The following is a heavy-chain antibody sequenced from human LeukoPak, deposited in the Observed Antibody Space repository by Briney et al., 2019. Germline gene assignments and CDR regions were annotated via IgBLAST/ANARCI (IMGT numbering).Heavy chain of an antibody. J-gene: IGHJ4*02. Sequence: PSETLSLTCTVSGGSISSSSYYWGWIRQPPGKGLEWIGSIYYSGSTYYNPSLKSRVTISVDTSKNQFSLKLSSVTAADTAVYYCARAQRNYYDSSGYTLFDYWGQGTLVTVSS. D-gene: IGHD3-22*01. CDR2: IYYSGST. CDR1: GGSISSSSYY. CDR3: ARAQRNYYDSSGYTLFDY. V-gene: IGHV4-39*07.